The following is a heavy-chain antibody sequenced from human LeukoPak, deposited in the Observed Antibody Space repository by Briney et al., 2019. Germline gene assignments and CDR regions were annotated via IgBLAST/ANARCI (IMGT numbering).Heavy chain of an antibody. Sequence: PGGSLRLAWAASGFTVSSVSMDWGRQAPGKGLGWGTVVRYERSNKYYAAYVKARFTISRADSKNTLYLQINSLRAEDTAVYYCAKDHCYSPSCQYFGYWGQGTLVTVS. CDR1: GFTVSSVS. J-gene: IGHJ4*02. CDR2: VRYERSNK. V-gene: IGHV3-30*04. CDR3: AKDHCYSPSCQYFGY. D-gene: IGHD2-2*01.